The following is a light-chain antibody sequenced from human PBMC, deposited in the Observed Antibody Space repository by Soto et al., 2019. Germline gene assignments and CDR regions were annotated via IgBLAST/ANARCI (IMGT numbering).Light chain of an antibody. CDR3: YSADNSGNQGV. Sequence: SYELTQPPSVSVSPGQAARITCSGDALPTQYTFWYHQKSGQAPVLVIFDDNKRPSGIPERFSGSSSGTMATLTISGTQVEDEGEYFRYSADNSGNQGVFGTRTQVTVL. CDR1: ALPTQY. J-gene: IGLJ1*01. V-gene: IGLV3-10*01. CDR2: DDN.